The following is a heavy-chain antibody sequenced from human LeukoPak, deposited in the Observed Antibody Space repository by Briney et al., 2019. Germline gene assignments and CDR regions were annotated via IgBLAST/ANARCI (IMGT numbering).Heavy chain of an antibody. CDR1: GGSISSYY. D-gene: IGHD6-19*01. CDR3: ARAYSSGWYWFDP. CDR2: IYYSGST. Sequence: PSETPSLTCTVSGGSISSYYWSWIRQPPGKGLEWIGYIYYSGSTNYNPSLKSRVTISVDTSKNQFSLKLSSVTAADTAVYYCARAYSSGWYWFDPWGQGTLVTVSS. V-gene: IGHV4-59*01. J-gene: IGHJ5*02.